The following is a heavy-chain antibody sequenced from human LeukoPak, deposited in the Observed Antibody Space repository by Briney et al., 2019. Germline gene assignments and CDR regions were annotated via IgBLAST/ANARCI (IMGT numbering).Heavy chain of an antibody. V-gene: IGHV3-23*01. CDR3: AKDFFTVTTSPFDY. Sequence: GGSLRLSCAASGFTFSSNAMSWVRQAPGKGLEWVSAISGSGGNTYYADSVKGRFTISRDNSKNTLYLQMNSLRAEDTAVYYCAKDFFTVTTSPFDYWGQGTLVTVSS. CDR1: GFTFSSNA. J-gene: IGHJ4*02. D-gene: IGHD4-17*01. CDR2: ISGSGGNT.